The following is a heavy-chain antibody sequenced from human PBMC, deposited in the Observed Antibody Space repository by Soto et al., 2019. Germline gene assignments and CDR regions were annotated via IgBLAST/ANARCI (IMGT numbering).Heavy chain of an antibody. CDR1: GYTFTSHY. CDR3: ARCYSGSHAGYFDH. V-gene: IGHV1-46*01. Sequence: ASVKVSCKASGYTFTSHYMHWLRQAPGQGLEWMAIIHPRGGSTTYAQRFKGRVTLTWDTSTSTVYMELSSLRSNATAVYYCARCYSGSHAGYFDHWGQGTLVTVS. D-gene: IGHD1-26*01. J-gene: IGHJ4*02. CDR2: IHPRGGST.